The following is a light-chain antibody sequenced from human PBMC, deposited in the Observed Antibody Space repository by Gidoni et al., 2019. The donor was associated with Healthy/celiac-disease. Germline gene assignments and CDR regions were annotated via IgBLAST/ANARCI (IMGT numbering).Light chain of an antibody. CDR2: LGS. CDR1: QNLLHSNGYKY. CDR3: MQAIQTPLT. V-gene: IGKV2-28*01. Sequence: DIVMTQSLLSLPVTPGESASISCRSSQNLLHSNGYKYLDLYLQKPGQPPQLLIYLGSNRASGVPDRFSGSVSGTDCTLKSSRVEAEDVGVYYCMQAIQTPLTFGGGTKVEIK. J-gene: IGKJ4*01.